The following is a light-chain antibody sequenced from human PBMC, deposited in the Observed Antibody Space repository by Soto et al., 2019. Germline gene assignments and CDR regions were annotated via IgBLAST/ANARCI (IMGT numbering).Light chain of an antibody. CDR3: QSYDSNLSEV. CDR1: GSNIGAGYG. CDR2: GSD. J-gene: IGLJ1*01. V-gene: IGLV1-40*01. Sequence: QSVLTRPPSVAGAPGQTVTISCTGSGSNIGAGYGVQWYQQLPGTAPRLLIYGSDDRPSGVPDRFSASVSGNSASLAITGLQTEDEAVYYCQSYDSNLSEVFGPGTKVTVL.